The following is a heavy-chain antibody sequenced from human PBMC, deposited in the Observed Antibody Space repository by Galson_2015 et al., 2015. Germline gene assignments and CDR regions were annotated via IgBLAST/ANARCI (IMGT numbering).Heavy chain of an antibody. V-gene: IGHV3-74*01. D-gene: IGHD5-12*01. Sequence: SLRLSCAASGFTFSTCWMHWVRQAPGKGLVWVSRINSDGSSTSYADSVKGRFTISRDNAKNTLYLQMNSLRAEDTAVYYCAREGRGYSGYDYYYYYYMDVWGKGTTVTVSS. CDR2: INSDGSST. CDR1: GFTFSTCW. CDR3: AREGRGYSGYDYYYYYYMDV. J-gene: IGHJ6*03.